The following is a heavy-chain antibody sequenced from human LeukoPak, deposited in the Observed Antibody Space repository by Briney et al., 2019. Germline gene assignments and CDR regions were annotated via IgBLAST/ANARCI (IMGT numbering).Heavy chain of an antibody. CDR2: IYTSGST. J-gene: IGHJ4*02. Sequence: EASETLSLTCTVSGGSISSYYWSWIRQPAGKGLEWIGRIYTSGSTNYNPSLKSRVTMSVDTSKNQFSLKLSSVTAADTAVYYCARSNGVWFGELAYFDYWGQGTLVTVSS. V-gene: IGHV4-4*07. D-gene: IGHD3-10*01. CDR3: ARSNGVWFGELAYFDY. CDR1: GGSISSYY.